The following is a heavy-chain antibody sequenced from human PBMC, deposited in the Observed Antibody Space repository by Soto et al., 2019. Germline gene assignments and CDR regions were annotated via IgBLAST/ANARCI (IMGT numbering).Heavy chain of an antibody. Sequence: PSETLSLTCAVYGGSFSGYYWSWIRQPPGKGLEWIGEINHSGSTNYNPSLKSRVTISVDTSKNQFSLKLTSVTAADTAVYYCARWASYWGQGTLVTVSS. J-gene: IGHJ4*02. CDR3: ARWASY. CDR1: GGSFSGYY. CDR2: INHSGST. V-gene: IGHV4-34*01.